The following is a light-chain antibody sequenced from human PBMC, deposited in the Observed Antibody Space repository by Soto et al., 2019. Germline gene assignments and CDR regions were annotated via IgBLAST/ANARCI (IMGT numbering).Light chain of an antibody. CDR3: QQRSNWPQIT. J-gene: IGKJ5*01. V-gene: IGKV3-11*01. CDR1: QSVSSY. Sequence: EIVLTQSPATLSLSPGERATLSCRASQSVSSYLAWYQQKSGQAPRLLIYDASNRATGIPARFSGSGSGTDFTLTISSLEPEDFAVYYCQQRSNWPQITFRQGTRLEIK. CDR2: DAS.